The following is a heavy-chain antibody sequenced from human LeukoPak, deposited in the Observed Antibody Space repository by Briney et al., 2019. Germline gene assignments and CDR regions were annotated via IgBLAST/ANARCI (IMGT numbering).Heavy chain of an antibody. CDR1: GYSISSGYH. D-gene: IGHD4-17*01. V-gene: IGHV4-38-2*02. J-gene: IGHJ4*02. Sequence: SEALSLTCTVSGYSISSGYHWGWIRQPPGKGLEWIGSIYHRGTTYYSPSLKSRVTISVDTSKNQFSLNLSSVTAADTAVYYCARDDYADYVFDYWGQGTLVTVSS. CDR3: ARDDYADYVFDY. CDR2: IYHRGTT.